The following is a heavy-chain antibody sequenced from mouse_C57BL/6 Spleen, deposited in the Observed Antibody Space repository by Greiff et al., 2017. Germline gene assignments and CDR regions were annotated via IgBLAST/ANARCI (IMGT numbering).Heavy chain of an antibody. Sequence: QVHVKQPGAELVKPGASVKMSCKASGYTFTSYWITWVKQRPGQGLEWIGDIYPGSGSTNYNEKFKSKATLTVDTSSSTAYMQLSSLTSEDSAVYYCARKNSWAMDYWGQGTSVTVSS. J-gene: IGHJ4*01. CDR3: ARKNSWAMDY. CDR2: IYPGSGST. D-gene: IGHD2-12*01. CDR1: GYTFTSYW. V-gene: IGHV1-55*01.